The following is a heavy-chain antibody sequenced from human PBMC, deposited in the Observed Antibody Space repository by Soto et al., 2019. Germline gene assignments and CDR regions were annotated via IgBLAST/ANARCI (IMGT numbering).Heavy chain of an antibody. D-gene: IGHD4-17*01. CDR1: GGSISSGGYY. CDR3: ARVSMTTVTKIDY. Sequence: SETLSLTCTVSGGSISSGGYYWSWIRQHPGKGLEWIGYIYYSGSTYYNPSLKSRVTISVDTSKNQFSLKLSSVTAADTAVYYCARVSMTTVTKIDYWGQGTLVTVSS. V-gene: IGHV4-31*03. J-gene: IGHJ4*02. CDR2: IYYSGST.